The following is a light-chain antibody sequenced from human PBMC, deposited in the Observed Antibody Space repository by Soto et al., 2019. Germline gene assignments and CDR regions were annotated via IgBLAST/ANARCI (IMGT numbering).Light chain of an antibody. J-gene: IGLJ2*01. V-gene: IGLV2-8*01. CDR2: EVN. Sequence: QSALAQPPSASGSPGQSVTISCTGSSSDVGGFTYVSWYQQHPGKAPKLMIYEVNKRPSGVPDRFSGSRSGNTASLTVSGLQAEDEADYYCSSYAGSNNFVFGGGTKLTVL. CDR1: SSDVGGFTY. CDR3: SSYAGSNNFV.